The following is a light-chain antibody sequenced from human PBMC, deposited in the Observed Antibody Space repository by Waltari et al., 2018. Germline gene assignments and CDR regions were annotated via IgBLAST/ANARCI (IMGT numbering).Light chain of an antibody. CDR2: GAS. J-gene: IGKJ1*01. V-gene: IGKV3-15*01. Sequence: EIVMTQSPATLSVSPGERATLSCRASQSVSSNLAWYQQKPAQAPRLLIYGASTRATGIPARFSGSGSGTEFTLTISSLQSEDFAVYYCQQYNNWPSRLFGQGTKVEIK. CDR3: QQYNNWPSRL. CDR1: QSVSSN.